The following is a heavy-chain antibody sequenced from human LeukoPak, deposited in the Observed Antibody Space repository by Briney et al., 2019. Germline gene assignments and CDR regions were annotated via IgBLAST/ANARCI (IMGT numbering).Heavy chain of an antibody. D-gene: IGHD5-24*01. CDR1: GFTFNSYG. Sequence: PGGSLRLPCAASGFTFNSYGMHSVRQAPGKGLEWVAFIRYDGSYEYYADSVKGRFTISRDNSKTTLYLQMNSLRSEDTAVYYCAKDGGLHLYYYYNYMDIWGKGTTVTVSS. CDR2: IRYDGSYE. CDR3: AKDGGLHLYYYYNYMDI. V-gene: IGHV3-30*02. J-gene: IGHJ6*03.